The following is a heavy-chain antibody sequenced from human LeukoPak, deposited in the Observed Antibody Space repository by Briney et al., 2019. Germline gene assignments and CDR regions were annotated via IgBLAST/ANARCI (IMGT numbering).Heavy chain of an antibody. J-gene: IGHJ5*02. Sequence: GGSLRLSCAASGFTFSSYAMSWVRQAPGKGLEWVSAISGSGGSTYYADSVKGRFTISRDNAKNSLYLQMSSLRAEDTAVYYCSRDAYYDEGIGWFDPWGQGTLVTVSS. V-gene: IGHV3-23*01. CDR1: GFTFSSYA. D-gene: IGHD3-3*01. CDR3: SRDAYYDEGIGWFDP. CDR2: ISGSGGST.